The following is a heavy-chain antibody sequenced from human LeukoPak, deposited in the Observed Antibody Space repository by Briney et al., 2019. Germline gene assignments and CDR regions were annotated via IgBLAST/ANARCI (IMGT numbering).Heavy chain of an antibody. D-gene: IGHD6-19*01. Sequence: SETLSLTCIVSGGSITSYSWNWIRQSPGKGLEWVGYISHSGTTSYNSSLKSRVTISVDTSKNQLSLKLTSVTAADTAVYYCARWDDSAWGFGNWGPGTLVTVSS. CDR1: GGSITSYS. J-gene: IGHJ4*02. CDR2: ISHSGTT. V-gene: IGHV4-59*08. CDR3: ARWDDSAWGFGN.